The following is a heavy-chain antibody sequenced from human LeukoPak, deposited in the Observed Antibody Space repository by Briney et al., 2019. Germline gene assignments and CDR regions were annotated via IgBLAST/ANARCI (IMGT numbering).Heavy chain of an antibody. CDR3: AKEPPTRYYYYYMDV. CDR1: GFTFSSYG. J-gene: IGHJ6*03. Sequence: PGGSLRLSCAASGFTFSSYGMHWVRQAPGKGLEWVAFIRYDGSNKYYADSPTRRFTISRDNSKNTLYLQINSLRAEDTAVYYCAKEPPTRYYYYYMDVWGKGTTVTVSS. V-gene: IGHV3-30*02. CDR2: IRYDGSNK.